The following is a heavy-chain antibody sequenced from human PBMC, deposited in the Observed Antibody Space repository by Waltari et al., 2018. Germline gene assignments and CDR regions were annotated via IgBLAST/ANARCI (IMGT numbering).Heavy chain of an antibody. CDR3: ARFGVTAPYWYFDL. Sequence: QVQLQQWGAGLLKPSETLSLTCGVSGGSLSGHYWSWIRQPPGKGLEWIGEINHSGSTNYNPSLKSRVTISVDTSKNQFSLKLSSVTAADTAVYYCARFGVTAPYWYFDLWGRGTLVTVSS. D-gene: IGHD2-21*02. CDR2: INHSGST. V-gene: IGHV4-34*02. CDR1: GGSLSGHY. J-gene: IGHJ2*01.